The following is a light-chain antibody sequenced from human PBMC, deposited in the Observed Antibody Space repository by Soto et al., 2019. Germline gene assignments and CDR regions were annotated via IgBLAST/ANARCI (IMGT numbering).Light chain of an antibody. J-gene: IGKJ4*01. CDR2: GAS. V-gene: IGKV3-20*01. Sequence: EIALTQSPGTLSLSTGERATLSCRASQSVSSSYLAWYQQKPGQAPRLLIYGASSRATGIPDRFSGSGSGTDFTLTISRLEPEDFAVYYCQQYGSSPPGLTFGGGTKVEIK. CDR3: QQYGSSPPGLT. CDR1: QSVSSSY.